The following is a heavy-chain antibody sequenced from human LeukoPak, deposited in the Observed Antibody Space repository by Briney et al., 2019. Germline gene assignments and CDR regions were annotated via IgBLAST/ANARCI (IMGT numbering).Heavy chain of an antibody. D-gene: IGHD4-17*01. CDR3: ATLDDYVTY. CDR2: IIPIFGTA. J-gene: IGHJ4*02. V-gene: IGHV1-69*13. CDR1: GYTFTSYG. Sequence: SVKVSCKASGYTFTSYGISWVRQAPGQGLEWMGGIIPIFGTANYAQKFQGRVTITADESTSTAYMELSSLRSEDTAVYYCATLDDYVTYWGQGTLVTVSS.